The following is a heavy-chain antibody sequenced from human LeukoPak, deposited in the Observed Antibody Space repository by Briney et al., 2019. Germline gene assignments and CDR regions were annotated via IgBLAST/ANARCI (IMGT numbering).Heavy chain of an antibody. V-gene: IGHV6-1*01. CDR2: TYYNSKWYN. J-gene: IGHJ1*01. CDR1: GDSVSSNSVA. Sequence: SQTLSLTCAISGDSVSSNSVAWNWIRQSPSRGLEWLGRTYYNSKWYNDYAVSMRGRIIINPDTSKNQFSLHLNSVTPEDTAVYYCARGPSYFQHWGQGTLVTVSS. CDR3: ARGPSYFQH.